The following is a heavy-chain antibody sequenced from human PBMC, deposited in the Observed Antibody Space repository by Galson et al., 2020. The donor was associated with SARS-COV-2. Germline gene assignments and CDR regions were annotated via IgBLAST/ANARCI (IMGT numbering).Heavy chain of an antibody. CDR2: ISRTSNTI. J-gene: IGHJ3*02. V-gene: IGHV3-48*02. CDR3: ARSYGCGRGFSDVFDI. Sequence: GGSLRLSCAASGFNFNDYSMNWVRQAPGKGLEWVSFISRTSNTIYNANSVKGRFTISRDTAKNALYLQMNSLRDEDTAGYYCARSYGCGRGFSDVFDIWGQGKMVTVSS. CDR1: GFNFNDYS. D-gene: IGHD2-21*01.